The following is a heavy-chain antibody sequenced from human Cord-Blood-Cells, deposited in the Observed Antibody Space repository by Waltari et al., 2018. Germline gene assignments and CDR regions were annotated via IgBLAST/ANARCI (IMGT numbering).Heavy chain of an antibody. CDR1: GYSISSGYY. Sequence: QVQLQESGPGLVKPSETLSLTCAASGYSISSGYYWGWIRQPPGKGLEWIGIIYHSGSTYYNPSLKSRVTISVDTSKNQFSLKLSSVTAADTAVYYCARDFKPYSGSYFDYWGQGTLVTVSS. V-gene: IGHV4-38-2*02. CDR3: ARDFKPYSGSYFDY. CDR2: IYHSGST. J-gene: IGHJ4*02. D-gene: IGHD1-26*01.